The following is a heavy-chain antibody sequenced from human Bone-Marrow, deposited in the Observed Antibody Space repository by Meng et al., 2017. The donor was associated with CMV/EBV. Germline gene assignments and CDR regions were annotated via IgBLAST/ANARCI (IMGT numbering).Heavy chain of an antibody. V-gene: IGHV3-30*02. Sequence: GESLKISCAASGFTFSSYGMHWVRQAPGKGLEWVAFIRYDGSNKYYADSVKGRFTISRDNSKNTLYLQMNSLRAEDTAVYYCASVPMVRGVILPLVYYGMDVWGQGTTVTVSS. CDR1: GFTFSSYG. CDR2: IRYDGSNK. CDR3: ASVPMVRGVILPLVYYGMDV. D-gene: IGHD3-10*01. J-gene: IGHJ6*02.